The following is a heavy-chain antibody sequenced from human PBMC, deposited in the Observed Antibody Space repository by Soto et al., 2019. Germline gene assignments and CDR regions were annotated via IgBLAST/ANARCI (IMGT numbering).Heavy chain of an antibody. V-gene: IGHV6-1*01. CDR2: TYYRSKWYY. D-gene: IGHD1-26*01. J-gene: IGHJ4*01. CDR1: GDSVSSNSAG. CDR3: ARGEQYSGRIFDY. Sequence: PSQTLSLTCAITGDSVSSNSAGWSWVRQSPSRGLEWLGRTYYRSKWYYEYAVSVRGRITINPDASKNQYSLQLNSVTPEDTAVYFCARGEQYSGRIFDYWGQGTLVTVSS.